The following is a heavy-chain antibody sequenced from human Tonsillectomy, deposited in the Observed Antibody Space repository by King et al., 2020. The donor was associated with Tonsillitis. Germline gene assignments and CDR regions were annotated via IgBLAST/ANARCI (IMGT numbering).Heavy chain of an antibody. CDR2: ISGSGGST. J-gene: IGHJ6*02. CDR1: GFTFSSYA. Sequence: VQLVESGGGLVQPGGSLRLSCAASGFTFSSYAMSWVRQAPGKGLEWVSAISGSGGSTYYADSVKGRFTISRDNSKNTLYLQMNSLRAEETAVYYCAKVSGLQPDYYYGMDVWGQGTTVTVSS. D-gene: IGHD4-11*01. V-gene: IGHV3-23*04. CDR3: AKVSGLQPDYYYGMDV.